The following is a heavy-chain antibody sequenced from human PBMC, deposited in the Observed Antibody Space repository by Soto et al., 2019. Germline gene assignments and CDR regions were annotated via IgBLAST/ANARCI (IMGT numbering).Heavy chain of an antibody. J-gene: IGHJ5*02. V-gene: IGHV3-30-3*01. CDR1: GFTFSSYA. D-gene: IGHD6-13*01. Sequence: QVQLVESGGGVVQPGRSLRLSCAASGFTFSSYAMHWVRQAPGKGLEWVAFISYDVSNKYYADSVKGRFTISRDNSKNTLYLQMNSLRAEDTAVYYCARDLGSSWYVKWLDPWGQGTLVTVSS. CDR2: ISYDVSNK. CDR3: ARDLGSSWYVKWLDP.